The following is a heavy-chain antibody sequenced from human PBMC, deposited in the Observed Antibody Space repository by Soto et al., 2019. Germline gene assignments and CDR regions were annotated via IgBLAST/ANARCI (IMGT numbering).Heavy chain of an antibody. CDR3: SGGVGDAF. CDR2: VNQDGSQK. J-gene: IGHJ4*02. CDR1: ESTVSRDW. V-gene: IGHV3-7*04. D-gene: IGHD1-26*01. Sequence: TGGSLRLSCAISESTVSRDWMNWVRQAPGKGLEWVAHVNQDGSQKYYVDSVKGRFTISRDNAKKSLYLQMNSLRAGDTAIYYCSGGVGDAFWGQGTQVTVSS.